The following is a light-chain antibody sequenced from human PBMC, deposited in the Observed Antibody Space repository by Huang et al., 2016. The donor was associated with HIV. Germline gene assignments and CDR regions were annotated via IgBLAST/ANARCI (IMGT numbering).Light chain of an antibody. CDR1: QRIGTN. J-gene: IGKJ1*01. CDR3: QQYQVWPPAT. Sequence: EIVMTQSPATLSLSPGERATLSCRASQRIGTNLAWYQQNPGQAPRLLIYGGSTRASGIPDRCSGSGSWTEFTLTIYSLQAEDFAVYYCQQYQVWPPATFGQGTRVEIK. CDR2: GGS. V-gene: IGKV3-15*01.